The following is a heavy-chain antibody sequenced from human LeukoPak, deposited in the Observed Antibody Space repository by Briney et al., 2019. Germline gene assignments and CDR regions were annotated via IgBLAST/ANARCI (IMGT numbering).Heavy chain of an antibody. V-gene: IGHV1-46*01. CDR2: INPSGGST. CDR3: AREPPPGYDFWSGYYTTDYYYYGMDV. D-gene: IGHD3-3*01. Sequence: ASVTVSCKASGYAFTSYYMHWVRQAPGQGLEWMGIINPSGGSTSYAQKFQGRVTMTRDTSTSTVYMELSSLRSEDTAVYYCAREPPPGYDFWSGYYTTDYYYYGMDVWGQGTTVTVSS. J-gene: IGHJ6*02. CDR1: GYAFTSYY.